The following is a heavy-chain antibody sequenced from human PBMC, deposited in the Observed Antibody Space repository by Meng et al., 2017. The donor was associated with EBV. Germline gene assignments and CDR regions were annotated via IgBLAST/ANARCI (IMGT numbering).Heavy chain of an antibody. CDR3: ARAEIAAAGRLDY. Sequence: QVQLVHSGVEVNKPGSSVKVSGKACGGTFSTDAISWVRQAPGQGLEWMGGINPIFSTANNAQKFHGRIMITADKSTSTAYMELSILRSEDTAVYYCARAEIAAAGRLDYWGQGTLVTVSS. J-gene: IGHJ4*02. CDR1: GGTFSTDA. CDR2: INPIFSTA. D-gene: IGHD6-13*01. V-gene: IGHV1-69*06.